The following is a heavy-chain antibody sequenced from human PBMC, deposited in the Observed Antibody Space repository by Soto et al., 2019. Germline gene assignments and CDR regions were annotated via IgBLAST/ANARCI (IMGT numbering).Heavy chain of an antibody. CDR2: ISGSGGST. CDR3: AKVRLKTQQLVIRYFQH. CDR1: GFTFSSYA. D-gene: IGHD6-13*01. V-gene: IGHV3-23*01. Sequence: GGSLRLSCAASGFTFSSYAMSWVRQAPGKGLEWVSAISGSGGSTYYADSVKGRFTISRDNSKNTLYLQMNSLRAEDTAVYYCAKVRLKTQQLVIRYFQHWGQGTLVTVSS. J-gene: IGHJ1*01.